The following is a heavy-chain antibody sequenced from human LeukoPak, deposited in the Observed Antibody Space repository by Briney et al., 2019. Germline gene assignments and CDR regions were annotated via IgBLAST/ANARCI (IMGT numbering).Heavy chain of an antibody. Sequence: GASVNVSCTASGGTFSSYAISWVRQAPGQGLEWMGGIIPIFATANYAQRFQGRVTITADESTSTAYMELSSLRSEDTAVYYCARGPITTRSHFDYWGQGTLVTVSS. V-gene: IGHV1-69*13. CDR2: IIPIFATA. CDR1: GGTFSSYA. CDR3: ARGPITTRSHFDY. J-gene: IGHJ4*02. D-gene: IGHD3-22*01.